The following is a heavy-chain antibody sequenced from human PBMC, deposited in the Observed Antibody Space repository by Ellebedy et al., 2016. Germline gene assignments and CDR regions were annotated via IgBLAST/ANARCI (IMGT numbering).Heavy chain of an antibody. CDR3: ARGVTPHFDY. D-gene: IGHD2-21*02. J-gene: IGHJ4*02. Sequence: SETLSLTCTVSGGSISDYFWSWIRQPAGKGLAWIGRIVSSGSTNYNPSLKSRVSMSVDTSNNQFSLNLNSVTAADTAVYYCARGVTPHFDYWGQGILVTVSS. CDR2: IVSSGST. V-gene: IGHV4-4*07. CDR1: GGSISDYF.